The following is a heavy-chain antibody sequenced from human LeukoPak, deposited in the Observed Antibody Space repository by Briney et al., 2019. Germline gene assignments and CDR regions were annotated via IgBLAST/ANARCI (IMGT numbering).Heavy chain of an antibody. CDR1: GFTFSSYW. Sequence: PGGSVRLSCTASGFTFSSYWMHWVRQAPGKGLVWVSHIKTDGSSINYADSVKGRFTISRDNAKNTLYLQMNSLRAEDTAVYYCARARYNNGLDYWGQGTLVTAPS. CDR3: ARARYNNGLDY. CDR2: IKTDGSSI. D-gene: IGHD1-14*01. J-gene: IGHJ4*02. V-gene: IGHV3-74*01.